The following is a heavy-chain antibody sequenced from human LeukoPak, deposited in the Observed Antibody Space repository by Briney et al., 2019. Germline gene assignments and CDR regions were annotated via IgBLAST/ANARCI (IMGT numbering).Heavy chain of an antibody. CDR2: ITSTSDTI. CDR3: AKDSWPPYFDL. Sequence: GGSLRLSCEASGFTFSDYSMNWVRQAPGEGLEWLSYITSTSDTIYYADSVKGRFTSSRDNAENSVYLQMNSLRAEDTAVYYCAKDSWPPYFDLWGRGTLVTVSS. J-gene: IGHJ2*01. CDR1: GFTFSDYS. V-gene: IGHV3-48*01.